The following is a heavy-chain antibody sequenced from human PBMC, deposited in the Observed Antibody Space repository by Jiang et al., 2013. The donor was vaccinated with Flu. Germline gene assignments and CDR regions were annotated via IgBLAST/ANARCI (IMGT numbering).Heavy chain of an antibody. D-gene: IGHD6-19*01. V-gene: IGHV5-51*01. CDR1: GYTFTSYW. Sequence: GAEVKKPGESLKISCRGSGYTFTSYWIGWVRQMPGKGLEWMGIIYPDDSDTRKSPSFQGQVTLSADKSINTAYLQWSILKASDTAIYYCARHRRAVATSASPFDLWGQGTMVTVAS. CDR3: ARHRRAVATSASPFDL. CDR2: IYPDDSDT. J-gene: IGHJ3*01.